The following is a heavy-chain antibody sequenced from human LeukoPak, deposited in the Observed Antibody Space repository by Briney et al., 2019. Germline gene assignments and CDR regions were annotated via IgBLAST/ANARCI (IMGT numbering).Heavy chain of an antibody. V-gene: IGHV3-23*01. CDR2: ISGSGGST. CDR1: GFTFSSYA. D-gene: IGHD2-15*01. J-gene: IGHJ6*02. Sequence: GGSLRLSCAASGFTFSSYAMSWVRRAPGKGLEWVSAISGSGGSTYYADSVKGRFTISRDNSKNTLYLQMNSLRAEDTAVYYCAKEVVYETDYYYYYGMDVWGQGTTVTVSS. CDR3: AKEVVYETDYYYYYGMDV.